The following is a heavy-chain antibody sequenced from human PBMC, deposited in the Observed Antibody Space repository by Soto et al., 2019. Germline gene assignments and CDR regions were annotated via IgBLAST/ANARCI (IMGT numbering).Heavy chain of an antibody. J-gene: IGHJ5*02. D-gene: IGHD2-15*01. V-gene: IGHV4-39*01. CDR2: IYYNGST. Sequence: QVQVQESGPGLVKPSDTLSLTCTVSGGSVSSRSYFWGWIRQPPGKGLEWIGTIYYNGSTYYHPSLTRRVTFSVDTSKPQFSLKLTSVTASDTAVYYCARQSVIPATPPNCFDPWGQGTLVTVSS. CDR1: GGSVSSRSYF. CDR3: ARQSVIPATPPNCFDP.